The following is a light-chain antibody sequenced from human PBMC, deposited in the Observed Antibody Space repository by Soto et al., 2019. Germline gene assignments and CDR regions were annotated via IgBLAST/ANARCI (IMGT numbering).Light chain of an antibody. CDR3: QQYNNWLWT. J-gene: IGKJ1*01. CDR1: QSVNSN. V-gene: IGKV3-15*01. Sequence: EIVMTQSPATLAVSPGERTTLSSRARQSVNSNLVWYQQKPGQAPTLLISGASTRSTGIPGRFSGSGYGTEFTLTISSLQSEDFAVYYCQQYNNWLWTFGQGTKVEIK. CDR2: GAS.